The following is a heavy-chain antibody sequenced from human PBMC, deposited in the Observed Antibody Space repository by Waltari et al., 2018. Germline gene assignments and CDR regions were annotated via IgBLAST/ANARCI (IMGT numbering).Heavy chain of an antibody. V-gene: IGHV3-7*01. CDR2: IKQDGSEK. CDR1: GFTFSSYW. CDR3: ARAPPYGSGIAAFDI. J-gene: IGHJ3*02. D-gene: IGHD3-10*01. Sequence: EVQLVESGGGLVQPGGSLRLSCAASGFTFSSYWMSWVRQAPGKGLEWVANIKQDGSEKYYVDSVKGRFTISRDNAKNSLYLQMNSLRAEDTAVYYCARAPPYGSGIAAFDIWGQGTMVTVCS.